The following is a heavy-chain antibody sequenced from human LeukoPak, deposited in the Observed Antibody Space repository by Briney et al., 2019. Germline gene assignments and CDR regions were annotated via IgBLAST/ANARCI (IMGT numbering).Heavy chain of an antibody. D-gene: IGHD2-2*01. J-gene: IGHJ4*02. CDR1: GFTFSNAW. Sequence: GWSLRLSCAASGFTFSNAWMSWVRQAPGKGLEWVGRIKSKTDGGTTDYAAPVKGRFTISRDDSKNTLYLQMNSLKAEDTAVYYCSGDCSSTSCPGYWGQGTLVTVSS. V-gene: IGHV3-15*01. CDR3: SGDCSSTSCPGY. CDR2: IKSKTDGGTT.